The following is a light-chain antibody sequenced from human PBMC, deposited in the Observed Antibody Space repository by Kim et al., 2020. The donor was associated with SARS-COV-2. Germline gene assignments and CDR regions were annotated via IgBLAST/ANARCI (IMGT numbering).Light chain of an antibody. CDR3: AAWDDSLSGPV. CDR2: RNN. V-gene: IGLV1-47*01. Sequence: QSVLTQPHSASGTPGQRVTNSCSGSSSNIGSNYVYWYHQLPGTAPKLLIYRNNQRPSGVHDRFSGSKSGTSASLAISGLRSEDEADYYCAAWDDSLSGPVFGGGTQLTVL. J-gene: IGLJ3*02. CDR1: SSNIGSNY.